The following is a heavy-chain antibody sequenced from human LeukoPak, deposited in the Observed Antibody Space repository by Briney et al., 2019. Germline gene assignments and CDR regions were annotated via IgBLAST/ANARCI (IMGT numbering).Heavy chain of an antibody. Sequence: GGSLRLSCAASGFTVSSNYMSWVRQAPGKGLEWVSVIYSGGSTYYADSVKGRFTISRDNSKNTLYLQMNSLRAEDTAMYYCAREQYQPFRYYYMDVWGKGTTVTISS. J-gene: IGHJ6*03. V-gene: IGHV3-53*01. CDR2: IYSGGST. CDR3: AREQYQPFRYYYMDV. CDR1: GFTVSSNY. D-gene: IGHD2-2*01.